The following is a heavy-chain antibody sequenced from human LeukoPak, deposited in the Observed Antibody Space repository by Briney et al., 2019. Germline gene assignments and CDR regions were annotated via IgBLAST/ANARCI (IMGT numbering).Heavy chain of an antibody. CDR1: GFTFSNAW. CDR3: ARDLGFGDYGMDV. D-gene: IGHD3-10*01. V-gene: IGHV3-53*01. CDR2: IYINGST. J-gene: IGHJ6*04. Sequence: PGGSLRLSCAASGFTFSNAWMSWVRQAPGKGLEWASLIYINGSTYYADSVKGRFTISRDNSKNTLYLQMNSLRAEDTALYYCARDLGFGDYGMDVWGKGTTVTVSS.